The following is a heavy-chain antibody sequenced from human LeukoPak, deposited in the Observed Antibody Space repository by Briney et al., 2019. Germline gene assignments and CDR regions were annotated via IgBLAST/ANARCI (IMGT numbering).Heavy chain of an antibody. Sequence: GASVKVSCKASGYTFTSYGISWVRQAPGQGLEWMGWISAYNGNTNYAQKLQGRVTMTTDTSTSTAYMEMRSLRSDDRAVYYCARASITMVRGVLDPWGQGTMVTVSS. CDR1: GYTFTSYG. CDR3: ARASITMVRGVLDP. CDR2: ISAYNGNT. V-gene: IGHV1-18*04. D-gene: IGHD3-10*01. J-gene: IGHJ5*02.